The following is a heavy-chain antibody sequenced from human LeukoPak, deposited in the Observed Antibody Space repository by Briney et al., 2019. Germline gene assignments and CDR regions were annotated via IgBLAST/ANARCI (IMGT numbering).Heavy chain of an antibody. J-gene: IGHJ2*01. V-gene: IGHV1-18*01. CDR2: ISAYNGNT. CDR1: GYTFTSYG. D-gene: IGHD4-11*01. Sequence: ASVKVSCKASGYTFTSYGISWVRQAPGQGLEWMGWISAYNGNTNYAQKLQGRVTMTTDTSTSTAYMELRSLRSDDTAVYYCARVEVMYSNYGSGYSWYFDLWGRGTLVTVSS. CDR3: ARVEVMYSNYGSGYSWYFDL.